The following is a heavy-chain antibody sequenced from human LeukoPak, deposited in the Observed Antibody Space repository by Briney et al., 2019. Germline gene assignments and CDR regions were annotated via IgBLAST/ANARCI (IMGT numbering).Heavy chain of an antibody. CDR3: ARDDSGAAALDY. D-gene: IGHD6-13*01. Sequence: SETLSLTCAVYGGSFSGYYWSWIRQPPGKGLEWIGEINHSGSTNYNPSLKSRVTISVDTSKNQFSLKLSSVTAADTAFYYCARDDSGAAALDYWGQGTLVTVSS. V-gene: IGHV4-34*01. CDR2: INHSGST. CDR1: GGSFSGYY. J-gene: IGHJ4*02.